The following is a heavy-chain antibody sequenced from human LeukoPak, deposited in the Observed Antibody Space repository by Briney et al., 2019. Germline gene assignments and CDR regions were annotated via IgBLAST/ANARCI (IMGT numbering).Heavy chain of an antibody. D-gene: IGHD3-10*01. CDR1: GGSISSHY. V-gene: IGHV4-4*07. J-gene: IGHJ3*02. CDR2: IYTSGST. Sequence: PSETLSLTCTVSGGSISSHYWSWIRQPAGKGLEWIGRIYTSGSTNYNPSLKSRVTMSVDTSKNQFSLKLSSVTAADTAVYYCARDVWFGESGDAFDIWGQGTMVTVSS. CDR3: ARDVWFGESGDAFDI.